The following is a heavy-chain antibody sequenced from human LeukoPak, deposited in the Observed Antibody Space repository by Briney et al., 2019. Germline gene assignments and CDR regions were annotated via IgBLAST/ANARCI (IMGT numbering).Heavy chain of an antibody. J-gene: IGHJ3*02. CDR1: GGSISSYY. Sequence: SETLSLTCTVSGGSISSYYWSWIRQPPGKGLEWIGYIYYSGITNYNPSLKSRVTISVDTSKNQFSLRLSSVTAADTAVYYCARPRAYCGCDCSSYTFDIWGQGTMVTVAS. D-gene: IGHD2-21*02. CDR2: IYYSGIT. CDR3: ARPRAYCGCDCSSYTFDI. V-gene: IGHV4-59*08.